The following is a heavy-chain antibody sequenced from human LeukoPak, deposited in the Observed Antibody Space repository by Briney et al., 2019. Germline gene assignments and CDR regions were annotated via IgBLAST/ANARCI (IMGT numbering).Heavy chain of an antibody. V-gene: IGHV3-53*01. Sequence: TGGSLRLSCAASGFIVSGDFMSWVRQAPGEGLEWVSVIYSDGSTYYADSVKGRFTISRDNSKNTLDLQMTGLRAEDTAVYYCARERGRGRDSPWFDYWGQGTLVTVSS. CDR2: IYSDGST. CDR3: ARERGRGRDSPWFDY. CDR1: GFIVSGDF. J-gene: IGHJ4*02. D-gene: IGHD1-26*01.